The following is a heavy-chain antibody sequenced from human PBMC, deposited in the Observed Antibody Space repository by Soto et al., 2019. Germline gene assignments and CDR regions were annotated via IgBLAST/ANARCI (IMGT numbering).Heavy chain of an antibody. CDR3: AICMRGGNYDFSSGYYTGAFDI. J-gene: IGHJ3*02. Sequence: GLEWMGWINPNSGGTNYAQKFQGWVTMTRDTSISTAYMELSRLRSDDTAVYYCAICMRGGNYDFSSGYYTGAFDIWGQAPMVTVSS. D-gene: IGHD3-3*01. CDR2: INPNSGGT. V-gene: IGHV1-2*04.